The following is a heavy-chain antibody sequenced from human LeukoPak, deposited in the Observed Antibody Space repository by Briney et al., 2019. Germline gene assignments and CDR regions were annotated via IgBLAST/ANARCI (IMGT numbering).Heavy chain of an antibody. J-gene: IGHJ4*02. CDR2: ISCGGDRT. D-gene: IGHD3-16*01. V-gene: IGHV3-23*01. Sequence: QTGGTLRLSCAATGFSFSSYALSWVRQAPGKGLEWVSAISCGGDRTYYADSVTGRFTISRDNSKNMLFLQMSSLRAEDAAMYYCTREAIATGYAYDWGQGTLVTVSS. CDR1: GFSFSSYA. CDR3: TREAIATGYAYD.